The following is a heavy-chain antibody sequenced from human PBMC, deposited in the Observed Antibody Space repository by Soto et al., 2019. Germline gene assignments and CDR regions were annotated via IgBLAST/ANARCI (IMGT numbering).Heavy chain of an antibody. D-gene: IGHD6-19*01. Sequence: GGSLRLSCAASGFTFSSYDMHWVRQATGKGLEWVSASGTAGDTYYPGSVKGRFTISRENAKNSLYLQMNSLRAEDTAVYYCARGLRSGWYRPFDYWGQGTLVTVSS. CDR3: ARGLRSGWYRPFDY. CDR1: GFTFSSYD. J-gene: IGHJ4*02. V-gene: IGHV3-13*01. CDR2: SGTAGDT.